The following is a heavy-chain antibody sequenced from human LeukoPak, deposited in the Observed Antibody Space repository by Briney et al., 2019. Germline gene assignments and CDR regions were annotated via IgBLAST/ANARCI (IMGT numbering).Heavy chain of an antibody. CDR2: IKQDGSEK. J-gene: IGHJ4*02. V-gene: IGHV3-7*03. Sequence: GGSLRLSCAASGFTFSSYWMSWVRQAPGKGLEWVANIKQDGSEKYYVDSVKGRFTISRDNAKNSLYLQMNSLSPDDTAVYYCARGVEPLAANTLAYWGQGTLVTVSS. CDR1: GFTFSSYW. CDR3: ARGVEPLAANTLAY. D-gene: IGHD1-14*01.